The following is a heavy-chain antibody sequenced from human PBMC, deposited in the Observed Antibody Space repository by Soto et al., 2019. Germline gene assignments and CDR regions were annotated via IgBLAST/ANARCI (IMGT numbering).Heavy chain of an antibody. D-gene: IGHD3-10*01. CDR3: AKVHGSGSYTYFPDY. J-gene: IGHJ4*02. CDR1: GFTFSSYA. V-gene: IGHV3-23*01. CDR2: ISGSGGST. Sequence: GGSLRLSCAASGFTFSSYAMSWVRQAPGKGLEWVSDISGSGGSTYYADSVKGRFTISRDNSRDTLYLQMNSLRAEDTAVYYCAKVHGSGSYTYFPDYWGQGTLVTVSS.